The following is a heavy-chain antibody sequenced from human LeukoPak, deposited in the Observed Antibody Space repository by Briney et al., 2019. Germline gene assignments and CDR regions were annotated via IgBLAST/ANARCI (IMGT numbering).Heavy chain of an antibody. D-gene: IGHD1-26*01. CDR2: ISGSGGST. Sequence: GGSLRLSCAASGFTFSSYGMSWVRQAPGKGLEWVSAISGSGGSTYYADSVKGRFTISRDNSKNTLYLQMNSLRAEDTAVYYCARLVGAYLLDYWGQGTLVTVSS. CDR3: ARLVGAYLLDY. V-gene: IGHV3-23*01. J-gene: IGHJ4*02. CDR1: GFTFSSYG.